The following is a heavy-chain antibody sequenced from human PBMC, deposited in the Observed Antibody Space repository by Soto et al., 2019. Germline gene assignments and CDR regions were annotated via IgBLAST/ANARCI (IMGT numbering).Heavy chain of an antibody. CDR2: INHRGST. CDR3: ARTDIVTTNWFEP. Sequence: QVHIQQWGAGLLKPSETLSLTCAVYGESFIGYYWTWIRQPPGKGLEWIGEINHRGSTNYNPSLKSRVTIAIETSKYQFSLKLTCVTAADSSVDYCARTDIVTTNWFEPWGQGTLVTVSS. V-gene: IGHV4-34*02. CDR1: GESFIGYY. D-gene: IGHD5-12*01. J-gene: IGHJ5*02.